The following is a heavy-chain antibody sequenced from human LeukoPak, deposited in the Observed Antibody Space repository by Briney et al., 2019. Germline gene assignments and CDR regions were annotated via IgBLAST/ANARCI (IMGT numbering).Heavy chain of an antibody. J-gene: IGHJ3*02. Sequence: PGGSLRLSCAASGFTFSSYWMTWVRQAPGKGLEWVANINQGGSEKYYVDSVKGRFTISRDNAKNSLYLQMNSLRAEDTAVYYCARETREDAFDIWGQGTMVTVSS. CDR2: INQGGSEK. D-gene: IGHD1-26*01. CDR1: GFTFSSYW. CDR3: ARETREDAFDI. V-gene: IGHV3-7*03.